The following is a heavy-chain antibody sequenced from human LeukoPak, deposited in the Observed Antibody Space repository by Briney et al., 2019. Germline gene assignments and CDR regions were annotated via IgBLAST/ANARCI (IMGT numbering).Heavy chain of an antibody. D-gene: IGHD2-15*01. Sequence: TFSSYWMSWVRQPPGKGLEWIGSIYYSGSTYYNPSLKSRVTISVDTSKNQFSLKLSSVTAADTAVYYCARHDLGIVVVVAATSWFDPWGQGTLVTVSS. CDR2: IYYSGST. CDR1: TFSSYW. V-gene: IGHV4-39*01. J-gene: IGHJ5*02. CDR3: ARHDLGIVVVVAATSWFDP.